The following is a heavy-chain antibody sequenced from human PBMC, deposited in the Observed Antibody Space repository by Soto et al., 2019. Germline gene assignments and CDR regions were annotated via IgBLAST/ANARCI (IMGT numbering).Heavy chain of an antibody. CDR2: IYPGDSDT. J-gene: IGHJ6*02. Sequence: PGESLKISCQGSGYSFNTYWIGWVRQMPGNGLEWLGIIYPGDSDTTYSPSFQGQVTISADKSISTAFLQWSSLKASDTAMYYCARGGRSSYGLAVWGQGTTVTVSS. D-gene: IGHD3-16*01. CDR1: GYSFNTYW. CDR3: ARGGRSSYGLAV. V-gene: IGHV5-51*01.